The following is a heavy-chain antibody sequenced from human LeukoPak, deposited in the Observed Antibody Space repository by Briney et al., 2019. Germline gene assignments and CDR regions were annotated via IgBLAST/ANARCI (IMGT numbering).Heavy chain of an antibody. Sequence: VGSLGLSCAASGFTFSSYSMNWVRQAPGKGLEWVSYISSSSSTIYYADSVKGRFTISRDNAKNSLYLQMNSLRAEDTAVYYCATDCSGGSCYPIFDYWGQGTLVTVSS. V-gene: IGHV3-48*01. D-gene: IGHD2-15*01. CDR1: GFTFSSYS. CDR3: ATDCSGGSCYPIFDY. J-gene: IGHJ4*02. CDR2: ISSSSSTI.